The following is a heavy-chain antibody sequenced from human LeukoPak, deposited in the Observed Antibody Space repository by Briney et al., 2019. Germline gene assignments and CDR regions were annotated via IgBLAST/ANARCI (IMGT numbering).Heavy chain of an antibody. CDR1: GFTFSSYG. CDR3: ASTSGWYEPIDY. Sequence: GGSQRLSCAASGFTFSSYGMHWVRQAPGKGLEWVAVIWYDGSNKYYADSVKGRFTISRDNSKNTLYLQMNSLRAEDTAVYYCASTSGWYEPIDYWGQGTLVTVSS. V-gene: IGHV3-33*01. J-gene: IGHJ4*02. CDR2: IWYDGSNK. D-gene: IGHD6-19*01.